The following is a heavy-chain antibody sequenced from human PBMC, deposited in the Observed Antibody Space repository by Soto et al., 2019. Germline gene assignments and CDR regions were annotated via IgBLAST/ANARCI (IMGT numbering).Heavy chain of an antibody. CDR3: ASVAI. J-gene: IGHJ4*02. Sequence: EVQLVESGGGLVQPGGSLRLPCAASGFTFSNYWMSWVRQTPGKGLEGVANIKQDGTEKNYVDSVRGRFTISRDNAKNSLDLQMNSLTAEDTAVYYCASVAIWGQGTLVTVSS. CDR1: GFTFSNYW. V-gene: IGHV3-7*01. D-gene: IGHD5-12*01. CDR2: IKQDGTEK.